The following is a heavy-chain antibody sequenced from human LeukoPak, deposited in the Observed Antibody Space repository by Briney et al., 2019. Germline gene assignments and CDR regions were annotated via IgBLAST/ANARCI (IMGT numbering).Heavy chain of an antibody. J-gene: IGHJ4*02. CDR1: GDSISSYY. Sequence: SETLSLTCTVSGDSISSYYWSWIRQPAGKGLEWIGRIYTSGSTNYNPSLKSRVTMSLDTSKNQFSLKLSSVTAADTAVYYCARLINKPIAATGTGPFDHWGLGTLVTVSS. CDR3: ARLINKPIAATGTGPFDH. CDR2: IYTSGST. V-gene: IGHV4-4*07. D-gene: IGHD6-13*01.